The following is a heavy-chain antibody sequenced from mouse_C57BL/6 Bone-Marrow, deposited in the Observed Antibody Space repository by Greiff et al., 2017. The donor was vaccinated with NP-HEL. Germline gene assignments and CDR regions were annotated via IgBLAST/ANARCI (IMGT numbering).Heavy chain of an antibody. CDR3: ARSQPSSFWFAY. J-gene: IGHJ3*01. D-gene: IGHD1-1*01. CDR1: GYTFTDYN. V-gene: IGHV1-18*01. Sequence: VQLQQSGPELVKPGASVKIPCKASGYTFTDYNMDWVKQSHGKSLEWIGDINPNNGGTIYNQKFKGKATLTVDKSSSTAYMELRSLTSEDTAVYYCARSQPSSFWFAYWGQGTLVTVSA. CDR2: INPNNGGT.